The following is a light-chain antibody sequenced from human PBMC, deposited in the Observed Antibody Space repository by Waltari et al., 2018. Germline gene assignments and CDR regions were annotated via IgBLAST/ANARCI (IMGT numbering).Light chain of an antibody. CDR2: DVS. J-gene: IGLJ1*01. CDR1: SSYVGGHDY. CDR3: GSYTSSTTLA. V-gene: IGLV2-14*03. Sequence: QSALTQPASVSGSPGQSITISCTGTSSYVGGHDYVSWYQQHPGKAPKLILYDVSNRPLEVSHRFSGSKSGNTASLTISGLQADDEAEYYCGSYTSSTTLAFGTGTKVTVL.